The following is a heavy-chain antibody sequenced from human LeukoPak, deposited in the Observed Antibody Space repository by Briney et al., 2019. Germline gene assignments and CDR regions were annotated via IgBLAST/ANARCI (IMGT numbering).Heavy chain of an antibody. CDR3: ARAVIVVVAAAMGY. V-gene: IGHV1-2*02. J-gene: IGHJ4*02. Sequence: ASVKVSCKASGYTFNGYAMHWVRQAPGQGLEWLGGINPNSGGTNYAQKFQGRVTMTKDKSISTAYMELSRLRSDDTAVYYCARAVIVVVAAAMGYWGQGTLVTVSS. CDR1: GYTFNGYA. CDR2: INPNSGGT. D-gene: IGHD2-2*01.